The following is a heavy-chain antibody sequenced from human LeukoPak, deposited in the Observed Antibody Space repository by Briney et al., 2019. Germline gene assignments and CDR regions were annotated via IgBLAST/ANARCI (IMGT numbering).Heavy chain of an antibody. V-gene: IGHV4-39*01. D-gene: IGHD6-19*01. CDR2: IYYSGST. CDR3: ARHGYSSGSLAWFDP. CDR1: GGSISSSNYY. Sequence: SETLSLTCTVSGGSISSSNYYWGWIRQPPGKGLEWIGSIYYSGSTYYNPSLKSGVTISVDTSKNQFSLKLSSVTAADTAVYYCARHGYSSGSLAWFDPWGQGTQVTVSS. J-gene: IGHJ5*02.